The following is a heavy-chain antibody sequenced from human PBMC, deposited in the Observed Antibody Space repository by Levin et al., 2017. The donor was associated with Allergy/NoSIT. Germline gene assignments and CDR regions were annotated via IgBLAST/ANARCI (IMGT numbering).Heavy chain of an antibody. CDR3: AKGPTLRYFDWYFDY. V-gene: IGHV3-23*01. Sequence: LSLTCAASGFTFKNYGMNWVRQAPGKGLEWVSGITGSATTTYYADSVRGRFTISRDNSKNTLYLQMNTLRAEDTARYYCAKGPTLRYFDWYFDYWGQGTLVAVSS. D-gene: IGHD3-9*01. J-gene: IGHJ4*02. CDR1: GFTFKNYG. CDR2: ITGSATTT.